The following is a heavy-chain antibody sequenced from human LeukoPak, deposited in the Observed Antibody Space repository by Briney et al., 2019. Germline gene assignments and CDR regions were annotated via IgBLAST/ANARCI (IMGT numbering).Heavy chain of an antibody. Sequence: SETLSLTCTVSDDSFSSHYWTWIRQPPGKGLEWIGYISYSGSTNYNPSLKSRVTMSVDTSKNQSSLKLSSVTAADTAVYYCAGSPNRLRYFDWLFDYWGQGTLVTVSS. J-gene: IGHJ4*02. V-gene: IGHV4-59*11. D-gene: IGHD3-9*01. CDR3: AGSPNRLRYFDWLFDY. CDR2: ISYSGST. CDR1: DDSFSSHY.